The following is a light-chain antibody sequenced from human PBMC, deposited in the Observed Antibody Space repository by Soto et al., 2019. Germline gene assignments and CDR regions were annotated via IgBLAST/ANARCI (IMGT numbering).Light chain of an antibody. CDR3: QQYNNWLWT. V-gene: IGKV3-15*01. J-gene: IGKJ1*01. CDR1: QSVSSN. CDR2: GAS. Sequence: EIVMTQSPATLSVSPGERATLSCRASQSVSSNLAWYQQKPGQASRLLIYGASTRATGIPARFSGSGSGTEFTLTISSLQSEDFAVYYCQQYNNWLWTFGQGT.